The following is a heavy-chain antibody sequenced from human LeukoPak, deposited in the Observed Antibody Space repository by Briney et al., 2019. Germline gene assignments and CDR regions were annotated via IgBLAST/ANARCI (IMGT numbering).Heavy chain of an antibody. CDR3: ARWPTYYYGSGSFGVAFDI. Sequence: SETLSLTCTVSGGSISSYYWSWIRQPPGKGLEWSGYIYYSGSTNSNTSLKSRVTISVDTSKNQLSLKLSSVTAADTAVYYCARWPTYYYGSGSFGVAFDIWGQGTMVTVSS. D-gene: IGHD3-10*01. CDR1: GGSISSYY. J-gene: IGHJ3*02. CDR2: IYYSGST. V-gene: IGHV4-59*01.